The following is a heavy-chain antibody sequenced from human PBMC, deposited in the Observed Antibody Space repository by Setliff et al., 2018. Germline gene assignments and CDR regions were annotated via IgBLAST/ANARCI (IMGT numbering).Heavy chain of an antibody. D-gene: IGHD3-9*01. CDR2: ISAYNGNT. CDR1: GYTFTSYG. J-gene: IGHJ4*02. CDR3: ARSADVVPALHHVLRYFDWLFNFDY. V-gene: IGHV1-18*01. Sequence: ASVTVSCKASGYTFTSYGISWVRQAPGQGLEWMGWISAYNGNTNYAQKLQGRVTMTTDTSTSTAYMELRSLRSDDTAVYYCARSADVVPALHHVLRYFDWLFNFDYWGQGTLVTVSS.